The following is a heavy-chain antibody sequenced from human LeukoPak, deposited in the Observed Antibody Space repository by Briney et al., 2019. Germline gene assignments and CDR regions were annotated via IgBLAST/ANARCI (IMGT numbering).Heavy chain of an antibody. V-gene: IGHV4-39*07. CDR2: IYYSGST. CDR3: AREPDDSSGYIPYYFDY. J-gene: IGHJ4*02. Sequence: SETLSLTCTVSGGSISSSSYYWGWIRQPPGKGLEWIGSIYYSGSTYYNPSLKSRVTISVDTSKNQFSLKLSSVTAADTAVYYCAREPDDSSGYIPYYFDYWGQRTLVTVSS. D-gene: IGHD3-22*01. CDR1: GGSISSSSYY.